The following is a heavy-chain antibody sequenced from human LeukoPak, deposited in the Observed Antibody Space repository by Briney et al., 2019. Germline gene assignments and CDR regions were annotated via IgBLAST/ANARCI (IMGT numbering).Heavy chain of an antibody. V-gene: IGHV3-66*01. CDR2: IYSGGST. CDR3: ASRDPSYYYYYGMDI. D-gene: IGHD5-24*01. CDR1: GFTFSSYA. Sequence: GGSLRLSCAASGFTFSSYAMSWVRQAPGKGLEWVSVIYSGGSTYYADSVKGRFTISRDNSKNTLYLQMNSLRAEDTAVYYCASRDPSYYYYYGMDIWGQGTTVTVSS. J-gene: IGHJ6*02.